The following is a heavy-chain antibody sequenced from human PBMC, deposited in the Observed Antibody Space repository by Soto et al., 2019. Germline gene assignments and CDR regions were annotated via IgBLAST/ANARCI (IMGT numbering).Heavy chain of an antibody. CDR3: AKHLSNGSPDY. V-gene: IGHV3-23*01. CDR1: GFTFSSYA. D-gene: IGHD2-15*01. J-gene: IGHJ4*02. CDR2: ISGSGGGT. Sequence: EVQLLESGGALVQPGGSLRLSCAASGFTFSSYAMSWVRQAPGKGLEWVSLISGSGGGTYYADSLKGRFTISRDNSKNTLYLQMNSLRAEDTAVFYCAKHLSNGSPDYWGQGTLVTVSS.